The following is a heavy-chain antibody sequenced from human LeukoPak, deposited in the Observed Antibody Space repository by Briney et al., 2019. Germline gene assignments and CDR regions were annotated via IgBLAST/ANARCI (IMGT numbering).Heavy chain of an antibody. CDR3: ARDASSSWYGDAFDI. J-gene: IGHJ3*02. Sequence: GGSLRLSCAASGFTFSSHGMSWVRQAPGKGLEWVSTISGSGDNTYYADSVKGRFTISRDNSKNTLYLQMNSLRAEDTAVYYCARDASSSWYGDAFDIWGQGTMVTVSS. CDR2: ISGSGDNT. D-gene: IGHD6-13*01. V-gene: IGHV3-23*01. CDR1: GFTFSSHG.